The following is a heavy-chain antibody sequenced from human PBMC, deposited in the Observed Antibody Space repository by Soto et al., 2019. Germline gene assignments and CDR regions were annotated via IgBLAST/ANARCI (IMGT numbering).Heavy chain of an antibody. Sequence: QVQLVESGGGVVQPGRSLRLSCAASGFTFSSYGMHWVRQAPGKGLEWVAGISYDGSNKYYADSVKGRFTISRDNSKNTLYLQMNSLRAEDTAVYYCAKDYDIVVVVAATGAIDYWGQGTLVTVSS. CDR2: ISYDGSNK. CDR3: AKDYDIVVVVAATGAIDY. J-gene: IGHJ4*02. CDR1: GFTFSSYG. D-gene: IGHD2-15*01. V-gene: IGHV3-30*18.